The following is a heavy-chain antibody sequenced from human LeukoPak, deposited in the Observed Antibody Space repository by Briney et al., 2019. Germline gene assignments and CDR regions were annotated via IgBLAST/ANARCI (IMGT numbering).Heavy chain of an antibody. D-gene: IGHD3-9*01. CDR1: GGSFSGYY. CDR3: ARGPGITISLGALGGYFDY. J-gene: IGHJ4*02. Sequence: SETLSLTCAVYGGSFSGYYWSWIRQPPGKGLEWIGEINHSGSTHYNPSLKSRVPISVDTSKNQFSLKLSSVTAADTAVYYCARGPGITISLGALGGYFDYWGQGTLVTVSS. CDR2: INHSGST. V-gene: IGHV4-34*01.